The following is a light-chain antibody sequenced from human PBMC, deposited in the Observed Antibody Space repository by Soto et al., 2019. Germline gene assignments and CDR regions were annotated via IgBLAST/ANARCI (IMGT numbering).Light chain of an antibody. CDR3: QSFDSRLSGYV. CDR1: SSNIGTGYD. J-gene: IGLJ1*01. V-gene: IGLV1-40*01. Sequence: QAVVTQPPSISGAPGQRVTISCTGSSSNIGTGYDVHWYQQHAGKAPKLLIYGNNNRPSGVPDRISGSKSGTSASLAITGLQAEDEADYYCQSFDSRLSGYVFGNGTKLTVL. CDR2: GNN.